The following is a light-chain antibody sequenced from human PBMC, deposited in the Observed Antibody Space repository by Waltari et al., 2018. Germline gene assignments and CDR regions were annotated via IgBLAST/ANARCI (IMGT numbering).Light chain of an antibody. V-gene: IGLV2-11*01. Sequence: QSALTQPRSVSGSPGQSVTISCTGTGRAVRGSSYVSWYQQHPGKAPKLIIYDIYKRPSGVPDRFSGSKSDNTASLTISGLQAEDEADFFCCAFAATPLFGGGTKLTVL. CDR1: GRAVRGSSY. J-gene: IGLJ3*02. CDR2: DIY. CDR3: CAFAATPL.